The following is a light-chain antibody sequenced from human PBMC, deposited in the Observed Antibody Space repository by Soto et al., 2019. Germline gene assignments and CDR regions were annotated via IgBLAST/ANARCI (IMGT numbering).Light chain of an antibody. J-gene: IGKJ5*01. V-gene: IGKV1-33*01. Sequence: DFQMTQSPSSLSASVGDRVTITCRATQAIKNFLNWYQQKPGRAPKLLISDASTLQGGVPSRFSEYGSGTHFTFVISSLQPEDVAAYYCQQSDNPPLTFGQVTRLDIK. CDR3: QQSDNPPLT. CDR2: DAS. CDR1: QAIKNF.